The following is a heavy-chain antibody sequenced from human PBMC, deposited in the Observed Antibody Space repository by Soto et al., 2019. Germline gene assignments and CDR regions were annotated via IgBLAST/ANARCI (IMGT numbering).Heavy chain of an antibody. CDR3: AKVGVSSPNDAFDI. D-gene: IGHD2-2*01. J-gene: IGHJ3*02. CDR1: GFTFDDYA. V-gene: IGHV3-9*01. CDR2: ISWNSGSI. Sequence: EVQLVESGGGLVQPGRSMRLSCAASGFTFDDYAMHWVRQAPGKGLEWVSGISWNSGSIGYADSVKGRFTISRDNAKNSMYRQMNSLRAEDTALYYCAKVGVSSPNDAFDIWGQGTMVTVSS.